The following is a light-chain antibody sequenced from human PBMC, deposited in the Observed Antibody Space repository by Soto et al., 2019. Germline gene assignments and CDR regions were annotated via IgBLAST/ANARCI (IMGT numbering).Light chain of an antibody. J-gene: IGLJ1*01. Sequence: QSVLTQPASVSGSPGQSITISCTGTSGDVGLYTYVSWYQQHPGKVPKLMIYEVSDRPSGVSNRFSGSKSGNTASLTISDPQAEDEADYYCSSFTGMSPPVAFGSGTKV. V-gene: IGLV2-14*01. CDR2: EVS. CDR1: SGDVGLYTY. CDR3: SSFTGMSPPVA.